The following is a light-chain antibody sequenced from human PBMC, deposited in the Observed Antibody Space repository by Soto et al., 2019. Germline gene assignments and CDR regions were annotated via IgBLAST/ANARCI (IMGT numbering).Light chain of an antibody. Sequence: SSELTQPPSVSVSPGQTASITCSGDKLGDKYACWYQQKPGQSPMLVIYQHNKRPSGIPERFSGSNSGNTATLTISGTQAMDEADYYCQAWDSSTAYVVFGGGTKVTVL. CDR3: QAWDSSTAYVV. J-gene: IGLJ2*01. CDR1: KLGDKY. V-gene: IGLV3-1*01. CDR2: QHN.